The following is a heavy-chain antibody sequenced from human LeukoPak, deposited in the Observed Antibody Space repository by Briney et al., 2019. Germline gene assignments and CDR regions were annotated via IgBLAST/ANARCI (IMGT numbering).Heavy chain of an antibody. CDR2: INGDGRNI. CDR1: GFTFSSYW. Sequence: PGGSLRLSCVASGFTFSSYWMHWVRQDPRKGLVWVSRINGDGRNINYADSVRGRFTISRDNAKNTLYLQMNTLRVEDTAVYYCARMHDFWSGYYTGMGWFDPWGQGTLVTVSS. J-gene: IGHJ5*02. CDR3: ARMHDFWSGYYTGMGWFDP. D-gene: IGHD3-3*01. V-gene: IGHV3-74*01.